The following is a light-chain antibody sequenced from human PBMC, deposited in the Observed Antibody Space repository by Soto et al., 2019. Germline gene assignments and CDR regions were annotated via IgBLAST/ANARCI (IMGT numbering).Light chain of an antibody. CDR2: GAS. J-gene: IGKJ5*01. CDR3: QQFGSSVT. CDR1: QSVSSSY. V-gene: IGKV3-20*01. Sequence: EIVLTQSPGTLSLPPGERATLSCRASQSVSSSYLAWYQQKPGQAPRLLIYGASSRATGIPDRFSGSGSGTDFTLTISRLEPEDFAVYYCQQFGSSVTFGQGTRREIK.